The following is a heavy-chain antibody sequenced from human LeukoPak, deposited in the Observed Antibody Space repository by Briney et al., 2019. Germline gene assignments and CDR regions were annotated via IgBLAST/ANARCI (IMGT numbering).Heavy chain of an antibody. CDR1: GFTFSSYS. CDR2: ISSSSSYI. J-gene: IGHJ1*01. Sequence: PGGSLRLSCAASGFTFSSYSMNWVRQAPGKGLEWVSSISSSSSYIYYADLVKGRFTIFRDNAKNSLYLQKNSLRAEDTAMYYCARDFTTVTTAYFQHWGQGTLVTVSS. D-gene: IGHD4-17*01. V-gene: IGHV3-21*01. CDR3: ARDFTTVTTAYFQH.